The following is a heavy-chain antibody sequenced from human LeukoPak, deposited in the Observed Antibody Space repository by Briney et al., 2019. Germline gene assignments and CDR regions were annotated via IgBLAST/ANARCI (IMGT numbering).Heavy chain of an antibody. J-gene: IGHJ6*02. CDR2: INHSGST. CDR1: GGSFSGYY. D-gene: IGHD5-24*01. Sequence: TSETLSLTCAVYGGSFSGYYWSWIRQPPGKGLEWIGEINHSGSTNYNPSLKSRVTISVDTSKNQFSLKLSSVTAADTAVYYCARLRWLQLIYYYGMDVWGQGTTVTVPS. CDR3: ARLRWLQLIYYYGMDV. V-gene: IGHV4-34*01.